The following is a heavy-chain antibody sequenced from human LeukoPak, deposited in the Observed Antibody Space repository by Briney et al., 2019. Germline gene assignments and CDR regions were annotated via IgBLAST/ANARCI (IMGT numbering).Heavy chain of an antibody. D-gene: IGHD1/OR15-1a*01. V-gene: IGHV4-39*07. CDR3: ARVTPTHYQQPYYYYYYMDV. CDR1: GGSISSSSYY. CDR2: IYYSGST. Sequence: SETLSLTCTVSGGSISSSSYYWGWIRQPPGKGLEWIGSIYYSGSTYYNPSLKSRVTISVDTSKNQFSLKLSSVTAADTALYYCARVTPTHYQQPYYYYYYMDVWGKGTTVTVSS. J-gene: IGHJ6*03.